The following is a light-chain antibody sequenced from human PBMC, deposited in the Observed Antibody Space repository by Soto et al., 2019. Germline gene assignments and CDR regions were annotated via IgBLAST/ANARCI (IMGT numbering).Light chain of an antibody. Sequence: EIVMTQSPATLSVSPGERATLSCRASESVSSNLAWYQQKPGQAPRLLIDGVSTRATGIPARFSGSGSGTEFTLTISSLQSEDFAVYSCQQYNKWPLTFGGGTKVEIK. CDR3: QQYNKWPLT. V-gene: IGKV3-15*01. CDR2: GVS. CDR1: ESVSSN. J-gene: IGKJ4*01.